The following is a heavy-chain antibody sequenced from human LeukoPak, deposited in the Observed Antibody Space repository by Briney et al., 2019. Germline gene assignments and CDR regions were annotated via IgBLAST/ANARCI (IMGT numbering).Heavy chain of an antibody. CDR2: VYYSGRP. CDR3: V. Sequence: WACLSPTRTVSGGSISSSSYSWGWIRQPPGKGLEWIGSVYYSGRPYYNPSLKSRVNISVDTSKNQFSLNRISVTAADTAYYMDVWGKRTTVTDSS. CDR1: GGSISSSSYS. V-gene: IGHV4-39*07. J-gene: IGHJ6*03.